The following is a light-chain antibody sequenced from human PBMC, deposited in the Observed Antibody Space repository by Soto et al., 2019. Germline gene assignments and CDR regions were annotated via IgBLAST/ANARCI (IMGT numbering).Light chain of an antibody. CDR3: QQYSEWPWT. V-gene: IGKV3-15*01. J-gene: IGKJ1*01. Sequence: EIVMTQSPATLSLSPGERATLSCRASQSVNSNLAWYQQKAAQAPRLLIYGTSTRATGIPARFSGSGSGTDFTLTISSLQSEDFALYYCQQYSEWPWTFGQGTKVDIK. CDR1: QSVNSN. CDR2: GTS.